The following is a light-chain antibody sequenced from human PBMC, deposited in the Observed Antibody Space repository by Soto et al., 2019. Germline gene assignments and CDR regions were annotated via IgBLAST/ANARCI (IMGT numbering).Light chain of an antibody. Sequence: QSVLTQPASVSGSPGQSITISCTGTSSDIGDYNYVSWYQQRPEKAPELMIYGVNNRPPGVSNRFSGSKSGNTASLTISGLQADDEADYYCSSYTSSTTYVFGPGTKVTVL. CDR1: SSDIGDYNY. V-gene: IGLV2-14*01. CDR3: SSYTSSTTYV. CDR2: GVN. J-gene: IGLJ1*01.